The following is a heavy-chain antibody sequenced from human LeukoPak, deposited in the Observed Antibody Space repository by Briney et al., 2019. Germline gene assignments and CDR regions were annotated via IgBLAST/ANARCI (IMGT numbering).Heavy chain of an antibody. CDR1: GYSFTSYW. V-gene: IGHV5-51*01. CDR3: ARRGGWNIAVVGTLNWFDP. D-gene: IGHD6-19*01. CDR2: IYPGDSDT. J-gene: IGHJ5*02. Sequence: GESLKISCKGSGYSFTSYWIGWVRQMPGKGLEWMGIIYPGDSDTRYSPSFQGQVTISADKSISTAYLQWSSLKASDTAMYYCARRGGWNIAVVGTLNWFDPWGQGTLVTVSS.